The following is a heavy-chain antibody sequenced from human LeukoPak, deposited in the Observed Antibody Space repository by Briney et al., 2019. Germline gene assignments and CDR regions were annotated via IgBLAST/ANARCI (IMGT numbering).Heavy chain of an antibody. CDR1: GFTFSSYT. J-gene: IGHJ4*02. CDR3: ARHVVAVGFDY. V-gene: IGHV3-21*03. CDR2: ITSSSSYI. Sequence: GSLRLSCAASGFTFSSYTMNWVRQAPGKGLEWVSSITSSSSYIYYADSVKGRFTISRDNAKNSLYLQMNSLRAEDTAVYYCARHVVAVGFDYWGQGTLVTVSS. D-gene: IGHD3-22*01.